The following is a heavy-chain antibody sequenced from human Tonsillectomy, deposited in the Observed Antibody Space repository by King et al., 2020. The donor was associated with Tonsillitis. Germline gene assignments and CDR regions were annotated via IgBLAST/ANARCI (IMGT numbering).Heavy chain of an antibody. J-gene: IGHJ4*02. CDR1: GFTFLSYA. D-gene: IGHD1-14*01. CDR3: AKDRGRGPGYYFDY. V-gene: IGHV3-23*04. Sequence: VQLVESGGDLVQPGGSLRLSCAASGFTFLSYAMRWVRQAPGKGVEWVAGISNNGGRTYFADSVKGRFPITRDNSKNTLYLQISSLRAEDTAVYHCAKDRGRGPGYYFDYWGQGALVTVSS. CDR2: ISNNGGRT.